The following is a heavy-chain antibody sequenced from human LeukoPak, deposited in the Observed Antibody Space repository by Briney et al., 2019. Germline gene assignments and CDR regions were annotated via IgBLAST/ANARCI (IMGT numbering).Heavy chain of an antibody. Sequence: GGSLRLSCAASGFTFNSYAMSWVRQAPGKGLEWVSAISGGGGNTYYADSVKGRFTISRDNSKNTVFLQMSSLRAEDTAIFYCGKTRDYSSSSFDFWGQGTLVTVSS. CDR2: ISGGGGNT. CDR3: GKTRDYSSSSFDF. V-gene: IGHV3-23*01. CDR1: GFTFNSYA. J-gene: IGHJ4*02. D-gene: IGHD6-6*01.